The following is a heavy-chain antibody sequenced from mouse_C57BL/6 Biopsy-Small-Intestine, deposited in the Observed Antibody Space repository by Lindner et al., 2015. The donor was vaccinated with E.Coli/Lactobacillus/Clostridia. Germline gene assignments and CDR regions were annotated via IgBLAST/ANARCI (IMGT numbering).Heavy chain of an antibody. J-gene: IGHJ2*01. CDR2: INAGNGNT. CDR1: GYTFGSCA. D-gene: IGHD4-1*02. Sequence: SVKVSCKASGYTFGSCAIHWVRQAPGQRLEWMGWINAGNGNTKYSENFQGRVTITRDTSASTVYMELSTLRSEDTAVYYCARDGGFQLGRSTNFDYWGQGTLVTVSS. CDR3: ARDGGFQLGRSTNFDY. V-gene: IGHV1-84*02.